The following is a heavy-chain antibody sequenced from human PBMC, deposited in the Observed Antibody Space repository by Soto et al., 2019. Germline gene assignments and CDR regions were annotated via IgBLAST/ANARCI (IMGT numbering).Heavy chain of an antibody. D-gene: IGHD3-3*01. Sequence: SETLSLTCTVSGGSISSYYWSWIRQPPGKGLEWIGYIYYSGSTNYNPSLKSRVTISVDTSKNQFSLKLSSVTAADTAVYYCARLPTIFGVDSPGWFDPWGQGTLVTVSS. CDR1: GGSISSYY. CDR2: IYYSGST. V-gene: IGHV4-59*01. J-gene: IGHJ5*02. CDR3: ARLPTIFGVDSPGWFDP.